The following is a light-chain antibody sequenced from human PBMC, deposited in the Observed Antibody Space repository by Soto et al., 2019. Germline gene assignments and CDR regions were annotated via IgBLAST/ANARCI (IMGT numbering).Light chain of an antibody. V-gene: IGLV2-11*01. CDR1: SSDVGGYKY. CDR3: CSYAGSYV. CDR2: DVS. J-gene: IGLJ1*01. Sequence: QSVLTQPRSVSGSPGQTVTISCTGTSSDVGGYKYVSWYQQHPGKAPKLTIYDVSKRPSGVPDRFSGSKSGNTASLTISGLKTEDEADYYCCSYAGSYVFGTGTKVTVL.